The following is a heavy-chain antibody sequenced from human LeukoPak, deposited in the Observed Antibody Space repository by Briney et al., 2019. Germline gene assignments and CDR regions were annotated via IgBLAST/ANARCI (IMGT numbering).Heavy chain of an antibody. CDR2: IYTTGST. CDR1: GGPISNYY. CDR3: ATAPLGDSRLDS. J-gene: IGHJ5*01. V-gene: IGHV4-4*07. D-gene: IGHD4-17*01. Sequence: KSSETLSLTCTISGGPISNYYCSWIRQPAGKGLEWIGRIYTTGSTNYNPSLKSRVTMSLDTSKNQFSLKLSSVTAADTAVYYCATAPLGDSRLDSWGQGTLVTVSS.